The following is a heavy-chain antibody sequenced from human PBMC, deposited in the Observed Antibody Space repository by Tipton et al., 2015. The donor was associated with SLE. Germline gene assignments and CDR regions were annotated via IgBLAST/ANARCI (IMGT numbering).Heavy chain of an antibody. Sequence: QSGPEVKKPGASVKVSCKASGYTFTGYYMHWVRQAPGQGLEWMGWINPNSGGTNYAQQFQGRVTMTRDTSISTAYMELSRLRSDDTAVCYCARDLGLVRGAFDIWGQGTMVTVSS. V-gene: IGHV1-2*02. J-gene: IGHJ3*02. CDR2: INPNSGGT. CDR1: GYTFTGYY. CDR3: ARDLGLVRGAFDI. D-gene: IGHD6-6*01.